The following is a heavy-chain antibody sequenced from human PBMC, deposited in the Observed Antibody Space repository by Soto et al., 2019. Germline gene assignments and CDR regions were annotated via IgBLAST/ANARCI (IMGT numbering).Heavy chain of an antibody. D-gene: IGHD4-17*01. CDR1: GGTFSSYA. J-gene: IGHJ4*02. CDR2: IIPILDTA. Sequence: QVQLVQSGAEVKKPGSSVKVSCKASGGTFSSYAISWVRQAPGQGLEWMGGIIPILDTANYAQKFQGRVTITADESTSTACVELSSLRSEDTAVYYCARSYGEQPNPFDYWGQGTLVTVSS. V-gene: IGHV1-69*11. CDR3: ARSYGEQPNPFDY.